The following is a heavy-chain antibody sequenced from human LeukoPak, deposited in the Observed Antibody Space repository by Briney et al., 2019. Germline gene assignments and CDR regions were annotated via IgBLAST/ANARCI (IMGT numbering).Heavy chain of an antibody. J-gene: IGHJ4*02. CDR1: VFTFLPYA. V-gene: IGHV3-23*01. CDR3: AKPPYDSSAGAPNFDY. D-gene: IGHD3-22*01. CDR2: ISGIGGST. Sequence: GRSLGLSCAGSVFTFLPYAMCWVPHAPGGGLECVSEISGIGGSTHYADSVKARFTISRDKSKNTLYLQMKSRRAEDTAVYYCAKPPYDSSAGAPNFDYWGQGTLVTVSS.